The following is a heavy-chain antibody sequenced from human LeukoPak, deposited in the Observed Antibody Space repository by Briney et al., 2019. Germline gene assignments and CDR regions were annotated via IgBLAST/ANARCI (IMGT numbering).Heavy chain of an antibody. V-gene: IGHV3-9*01. D-gene: IGHD4-17*01. J-gene: IGHJ2*01. CDR3: AKDIRSGDYDPGRYWYFDL. CDR2: ISWNSGSI. Sequence: GGSLRLSCAASGFTFDDYAMHWVRQAPGKGLEWVSGISWNSGSIGYADSVKGRFTISRDNAKNSLYLQMNSLRAEDTALYYCAKDIRSGDYDPGRYWYFDLWGRGTLVTVSS. CDR1: GFTFDDYA.